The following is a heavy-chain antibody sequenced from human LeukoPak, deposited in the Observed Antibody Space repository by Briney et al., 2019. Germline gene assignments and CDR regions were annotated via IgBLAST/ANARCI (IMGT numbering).Heavy chain of an antibody. J-gene: IGHJ4*02. CDR3: ARRGTRWYFDY. Sequence: SETLSLTCTVSGGSISSGDYYWGWIRQPPGKGPEWIGSIHHTGSTYYNLSFKSRVTISVDTSNNQFSLRLRSVTAADTAVYYCARRGTRWYFDYWGQGTLVTASS. CDR2: IHHTGST. D-gene: IGHD4-23*01. CDR1: GGSISSGDYY. V-gene: IGHV4-39*01.